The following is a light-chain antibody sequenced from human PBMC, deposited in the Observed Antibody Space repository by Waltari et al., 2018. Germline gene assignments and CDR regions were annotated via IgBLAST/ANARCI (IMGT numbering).Light chain of an antibody. Sequence: QSALTQPRSVSGSPGQSVTISCTGTSSAVGGYNYVSWYQQHPGKAPKLMIYDVSKRPSGVPDRFSGSKSGNTASLTISGLQAEDEADYYCCSYAGIYTVVFGGGTKLTVL. J-gene: IGLJ2*01. CDR2: DVS. V-gene: IGLV2-11*01. CDR1: SSAVGGYNY. CDR3: CSYAGIYTVV.